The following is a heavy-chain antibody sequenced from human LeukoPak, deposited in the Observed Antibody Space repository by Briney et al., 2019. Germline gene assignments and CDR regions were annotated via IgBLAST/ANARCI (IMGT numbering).Heavy chain of an antibody. J-gene: IGHJ4*02. V-gene: IGHV3-30*03. CDR2: ISHDGSNI. D-gene: IGHD3-22*01. CDR1: GFTFSDHG. Sequence: HTGGSLRLSCAASGFTFSDHGMYWVRQAPGKGLEWVAVISHDGSNIYYGDSVKGRFTISRDNSKNTLYLQMNSLRAEDTAVYYCARAYYDSSGYYYWPAYWGQGTLVTVSS. CDR3: ARAYYDSSGYYYWPAY.